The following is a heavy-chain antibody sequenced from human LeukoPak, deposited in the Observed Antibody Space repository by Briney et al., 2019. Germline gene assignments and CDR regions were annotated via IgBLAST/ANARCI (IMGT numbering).Heavy chain of an antibody. D-gene: IGHD3-9*01. J-gene: IGHJ4*02. CDR1: GGSISNSY. Sequence: SETLSLTCTVSGGSISNSYWTWIRQPPGKGLEWIGYVYYSGTANYSPSLKSRVTISVDTSKNQFSLNLNSVTAADTAVYYCARHSGSSGYWDSWGQGALVTVSS. CDR3: ARHSGSSGYWDS. V-gene: IGHV4-59*08. CDR2: VYYSGTA.